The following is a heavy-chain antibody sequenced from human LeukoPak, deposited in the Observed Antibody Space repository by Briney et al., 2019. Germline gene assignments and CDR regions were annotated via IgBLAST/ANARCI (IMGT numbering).Heavy chain of an antibody. V-gene: IGHV3-21*01. CDR1: GFTFSSYS. J-gene: IGHJ6*04. CDR2: ISSSSSYI. Sequence: PGGSLRLSCAASGFTFSSYSMNWVRQAPGKGLEWVSSISSSSSYIYYADSVKGRFTISRDNAKNSLYLQMNSLRAEDTAVYYCARDPYYYGSGSHLGYYYYGVDVWGKGTTVTVSS. CDR3: ARDPYYYGSGSHLGYYYYGVDV. D-gene: IGHD3-10*01.